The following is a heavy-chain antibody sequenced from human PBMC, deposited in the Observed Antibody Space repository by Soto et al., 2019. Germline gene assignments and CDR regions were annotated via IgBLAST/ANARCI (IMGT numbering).Heavy chain of an antibody. V-gene: IGHV3-23*01. J-gene: IGHJ4*02. Sequence: EVKLLESGGGLVQPGGSLRLSCAASGLTFSTYAMSWVRQAPGKGLEWVSGMSGSGGSTYYADSVKGRFTISRDNSKNTLYLQMNSLRAEDTAVYYCMNLYSYGSGSYYKWGQGTLVTVSS. D-gene: IGHD3-10*01. CDR3: MNLYSYGSGSYYK. CDR1: GLTFSTYA. CDR2: MSGSGGST.